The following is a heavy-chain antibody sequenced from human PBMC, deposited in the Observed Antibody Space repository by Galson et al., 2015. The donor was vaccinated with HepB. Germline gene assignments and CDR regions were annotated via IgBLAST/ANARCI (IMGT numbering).Heavy chain of an antibody. J-gene: IGHJ4*02. CDR2: ISGSGGST. CDR1: GFTFSSYA. D-gene: IGHD4-17*01. V-gene: IGHV3-23*01. CDR3: AKEGDGDRHFDY. Sequence: SLRLSCAASGFTFSSYAMSWVRQAPGKGLEWVSAISGSGGSTYCADSVKGRFTISRDNSKNTLYLQMNSLRAEDTAVYYCAKEGDGDRHFDYWGQGTLVTVSS.